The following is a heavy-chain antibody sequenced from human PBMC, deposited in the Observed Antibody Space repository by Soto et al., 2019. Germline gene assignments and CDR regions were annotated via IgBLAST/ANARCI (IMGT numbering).Heavy chain of an antibody. CDR1: GFTFCSYA. V-gene: IGHV3-23*01. Sequence: PGGSLRLSCAASGFTFCSYAMGWVRQAPGEGPEWGSAISGSGGSTYYADSVKGRFTISRDNSKNTLYLQMNSLRAEDTAVYYCAKDLVYSGYDYTYYYYYGMDVWGQGTTVTVSS. J-gene: IGHJ6*02. D-gene: IGHD5-12*01. CDR2: ISGSGGST. CDR3: AKDLVYSGYDYTYYYYYGMDV.